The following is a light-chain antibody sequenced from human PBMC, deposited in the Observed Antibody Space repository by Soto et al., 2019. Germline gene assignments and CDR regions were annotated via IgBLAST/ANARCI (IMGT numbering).Light chain of an antibody. CDR1: QTVSSSY. Sequence: EIVLTQSPGTLSLSPWERATLSCWASQTVSSSYLAWYQQKRGQAPRLLIYGASTRASDIPARFSGSGSGTEFTLTISSLQPEDFAVYYCQHDYNLLTFGGGTKVDIK. CDR2: GAS. V-gene: IGKV3D-7*01. J-gene: IGKJ4*01. CDR3: QHDYNLLT.